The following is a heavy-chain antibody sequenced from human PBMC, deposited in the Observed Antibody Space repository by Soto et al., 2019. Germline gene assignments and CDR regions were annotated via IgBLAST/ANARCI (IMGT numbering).Heavy chain of an antibody. D-gene: IGHD3-22*01. CDR2: INHSGST. J-gene: IGHJ4*02. CDR3: ARGLTVVRPGGIY. V-gene: IGHV4-34*01. CDR1: GRFFSDYF. Sequence: SETLSLTCAVYGRFFSDYFWSWIRQPPGKGLEWIGEINHSGSTNYNPSLKSRVTISVDTSKKQFSLDLRSVTAADTAVYYCARGLTVVRPGGIYWGQGTLVTVSS.